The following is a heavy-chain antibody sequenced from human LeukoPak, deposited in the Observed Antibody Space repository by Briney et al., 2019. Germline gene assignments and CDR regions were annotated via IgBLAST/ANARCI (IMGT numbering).Heavy chain of an antibody. Sequence: PSETLSLTCTVSGGSISSGRYYWSWIRQHPGKGLEWIGYIYYSGSTYYNPSLKSRVIISVDTSKNQLSLKLNSVTAADTAVYYCATYGSGSYRFDPWGQGTLVTVSS. D-gene: IGHD3-10*01. CDR2: IYYSGST. CDR1: GGSISSGRYY. CDR3: ATYGSGSYRFDP. V-gene: IGHV4-31*03. J-gene: IGHJ5*02.